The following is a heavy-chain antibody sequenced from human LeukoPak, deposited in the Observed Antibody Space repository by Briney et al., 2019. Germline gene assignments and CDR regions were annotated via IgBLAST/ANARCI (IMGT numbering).Heavy chain of an antibody. D-gene: IGHD4-23*01. Sequence: GGSLRLSCAVSGITLSNYGMSWVRQAPGKGLEWVAAISGRGGSTSYADSVKGRFTISRDNSKNTLYLQMNTLRAEDTAVYYCAKYYGGNLDWYFDLWGRGTLVIVSS. CDR1: GITLSNYG. V-gene: IGHV3-23*01. J-gene: IGHJ2*01. CDR3: AKYYGGNLDWYFDL. CDR2: ISGRGGST.